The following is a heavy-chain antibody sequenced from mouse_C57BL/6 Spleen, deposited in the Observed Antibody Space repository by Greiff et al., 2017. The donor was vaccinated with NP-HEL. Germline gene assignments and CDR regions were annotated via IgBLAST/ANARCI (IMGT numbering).Heavy chain of an antibody. J-gene: IGHJ3*01. Sequence: EVHLVESGGDLVKPGGSLKLSCAASGFTFSSYGMSWVRQTPDKRLEWVATISSGGSYTYYPDSVKGRFTISRDNAKNTLYLQMSSLKSEDTAMYYCARREITRAWFAYWGQGTLVTVSA. V-gene: IGHV5-6*01. D-gene: IGHD2-4*01. CDR3: ARREITRAWFAY. CDR1: GFTFSSYG. CDR2: ISSGGSYT.